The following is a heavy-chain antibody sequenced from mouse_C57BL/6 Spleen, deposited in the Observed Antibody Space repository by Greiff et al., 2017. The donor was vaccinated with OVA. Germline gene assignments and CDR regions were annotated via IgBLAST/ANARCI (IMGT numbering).Heavy chain of an antibody. CDR3: ARDGYGGAYYAMDY. Sequence: EVKLQESGGDLVKPGGSLKLSCAASGFTFSSYGMSWVRQTPDKRLEWVATISSGGSYTYYPDSVKGRFTISRDNAKNTLYLQMSSLKSEDTAMYYCARDGYGGAYYAMDYWGQGTSVTVSS. J-gene: IGHJ4*01. CDR2: ISSGGSYT. CDR1: GFTFSSYG. V-gene: IGHV5-6*01. D-gene: IGHD2-2*01.